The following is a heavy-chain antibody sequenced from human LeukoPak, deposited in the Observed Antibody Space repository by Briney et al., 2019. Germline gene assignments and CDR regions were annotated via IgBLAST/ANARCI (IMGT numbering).Heavy chain of an antibody. D-gene: IGHD3-10*01. CDR2: IIPIFGTA. V-gene: IGHV1-69*13. J-gene: IGHJ4*02. CDR1: GYTFTSYA. Sequence: ASVKVSCKASGYTFTSYAISWVRQAPGQGLEWMGGIIPIFGTANYAQKFQGRVTITADESTSTAYMELSSLRSEDTAVYYCARENTMVRGVIIIALFDYWGQGTLVTVSS. CDR3: ARENTMVRGVIIIALFDY.